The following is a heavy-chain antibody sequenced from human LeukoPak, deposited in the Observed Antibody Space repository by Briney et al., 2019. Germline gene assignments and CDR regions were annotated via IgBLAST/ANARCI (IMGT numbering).Heavy chain of an antibody. CDR2: IYYSGST. CDR1: GGSISSGGYS. J-gene: IGHJ3*02. Sequence: SETLSLTCAVSGGSISSGGYSWSWIRQHPGKGLEWIGYIYYSGSTDYNPSLKSRVTISVDKSNKQFSLKLSSVTAADTAVYYCARGGYDFWSGYSNDAFDIWGQGTMVTVSS. D-gene: IGHD3-3*01. V-gene: IGHV4-31*11. CDR3: ARGGYDFWSGYSNDAFDI.